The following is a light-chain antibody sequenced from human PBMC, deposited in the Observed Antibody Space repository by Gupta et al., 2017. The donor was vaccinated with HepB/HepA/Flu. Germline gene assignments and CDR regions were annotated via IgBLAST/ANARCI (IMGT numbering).Light chain of an antibody. CDR1: QDISNW. V-gene: IGKV1-12*01. CDR3: QQANSFPVT. J-gene: IGKJ5*01. Sequence: DNQMTQSPSSVSASVGDRVTISCRASQDISNWLAWYQQKPGKAPKLLIYAASSLQSGAPSRFSGSGSGTDFTLTISSLLPEDFATYYCQQANSFPVTFGQGTRLEIK. CDR2: AAS.